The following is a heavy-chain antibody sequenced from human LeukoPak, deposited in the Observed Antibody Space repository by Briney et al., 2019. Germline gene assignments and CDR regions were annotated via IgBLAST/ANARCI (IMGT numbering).Heavy chain of an antibody. V-gene: IGHV3-23*01. CDR1: GFTFSSYA. D-gene: IGHD3-10*01. J-gene: IGHJ4*02. CDR3: GKKRAGSGSYSLYLDY. CDR2: ISGSGGST. Sequence: GGSLRLSCAASGFTFSSYAMSWVRQAPGKGLEWVSAISGSGGSTYYADSVKGRFTISRDNSKNTLYLQMNSLRAEDTAVYYCGKKRAGSGSYSLYLDYWGQGTLVTVSS.